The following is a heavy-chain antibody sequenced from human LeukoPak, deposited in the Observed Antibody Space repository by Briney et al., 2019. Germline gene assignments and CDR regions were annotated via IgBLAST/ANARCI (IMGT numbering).Heavy chain of an antibody. V-gene: IGHV4-38-2*02. CDR3: AKSNGYGLIDI. CDR1: GYSISSGYY. CDR2: IHHSGGT. D-gene: IGHD3-22*01. Sequence: SETLSLTCTVSGYSISSGYYWGWIRQPPGKGLEWIGAIHHSGGTYYNPSLKSRVTISIDTSKNHFSLKLNSVTAADTAVYYCAKSNGYGLIDIWGQGTMVTVSS. J-gene: IGHJ3*02.